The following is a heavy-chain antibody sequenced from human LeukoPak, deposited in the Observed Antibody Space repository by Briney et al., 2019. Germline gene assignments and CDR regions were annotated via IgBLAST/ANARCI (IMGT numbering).Heavy chain of an antibody. CDR2: IYHRGST. CDR1: GASISSTNW. V-gene: IGHV4-4*02. CDR3: ARNAAHEYYFDY. Sequence: SETLSLTCAVSGASISSTNWWSWVRQPPGKGLEWIGEIYHRGSTNYNPSLKSRVTISVDKSKNRFSLKLNSVTAADTAVYHCARNAAHEYYFDYWGQGTLVTVSS. D-gene: IGHD2-15*01. J-gene: IGHJ4*02.